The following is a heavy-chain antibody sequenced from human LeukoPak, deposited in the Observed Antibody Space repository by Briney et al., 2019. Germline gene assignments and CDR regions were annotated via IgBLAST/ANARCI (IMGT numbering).Heavy chain of an antibody. CDR1: EFTFDDYA. J-gene: IGHJ3*01. CDR2: ITWNGGST. D-gene: IGHD2-15*01. V-gene: IGHV3-20*04. Sequence: GGSLRLSCAVSEFTFDDYAMRWVRQAPGKGLEWVSGITWNGGSTGYADSVKGRFTISRDNAKNCLYLQMNSLRPEDTALYYCAKDRGGGSQLGDAFDVWGQGTMVRVSS. CDR3: AKDRGGGSQLGDAFDV.